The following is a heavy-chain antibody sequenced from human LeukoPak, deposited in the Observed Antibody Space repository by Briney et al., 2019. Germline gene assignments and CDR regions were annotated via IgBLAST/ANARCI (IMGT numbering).Heavy chain of an antibody. J-gene: IGHJ3*02. Sequence: ASVKVSCKASGGTFSSYAISWVRQAPGQGLEWMGGIIPIFGTANYAQKFQGRVTITTDESTSSAYMELSSLRSEDTAVYYCASPREYCSSTSWYPPNAFDIWGQGTMVNVSS. CDR2: IIPIFGTA. CDR1: GGTFSSYA. CDR3: ASPREYCSSTSWYPPNAFDI. D-gene: IGHD2-2*01. V-gene: IGHV1-69*05.